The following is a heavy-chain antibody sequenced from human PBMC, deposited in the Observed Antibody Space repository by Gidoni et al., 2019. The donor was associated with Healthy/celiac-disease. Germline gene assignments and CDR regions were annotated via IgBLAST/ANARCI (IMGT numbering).Heavy chain of an antibody. J-gene: IGHJ4*02. CDR2: FDPEDGET. D-gene: IGHD2-2*01. Sequence: QVQLVQSGAEVKKPGHSVQVSCKVSGSTLTELSMHWVRQAPGKGLEWMGGFDPEDGETIYAQKFQGRVTMTEDTSTDTAYMELSSLRSEDTAVYYCATAGRWRPAAMVDYWGQGTLVTVSS. CDR1: GSTLTELS. V-gene: IGHV1-24*01. CDR3: ATAGRWRPAAMVDY.